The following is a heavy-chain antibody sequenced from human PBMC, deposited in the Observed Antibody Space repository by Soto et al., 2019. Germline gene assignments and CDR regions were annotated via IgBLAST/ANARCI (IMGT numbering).Heavy chain of an antibody. Sequence: QVRLQESGPRLVESSQTLSLTCTVSGGSISNGYHYWSWVRQTPGKGLEWVGHVYHSGRTQYNPSLKSRVCILVDTSRNQFSLNLNFMTAADTAVYYCARWVEVSLDYFDSWGQGIPVTVSS. CDR1: GGSISNGYHY. CDR3: ARWVEVSLDYFDS. V-gene: IGHV4-30-4*01. J-gene: IGHJ4*02. CDR2: VYHSGRT. D-gene: IGHD2-15*01.